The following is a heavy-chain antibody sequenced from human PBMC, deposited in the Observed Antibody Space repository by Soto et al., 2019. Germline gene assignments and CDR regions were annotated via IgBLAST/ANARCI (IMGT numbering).Heavy chain of an antibody. CDR2: INPSGGST. D-gene: IGHD3-22*01. J-gene: IGHJ4*02. CDR1: GYTFTSYY. CDR3: ARAGQRVDYYYDSSGYYWP. V-gene: IGHV1-46*01. Sequence: ASVKVSCKASGYTFTSYYMHWVRQAPGQGLEWMGIINPSGGSTSYAKKFQGRVTMTRDTSTSTVYMELSSLRSEDTAVYYCARAGQRVDYYYDSSGYYWPWGQGTLVTVSS.